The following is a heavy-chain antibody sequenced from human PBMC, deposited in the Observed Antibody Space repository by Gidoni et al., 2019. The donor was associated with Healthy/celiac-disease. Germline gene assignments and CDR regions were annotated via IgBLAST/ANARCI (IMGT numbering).Heavy chain of an antibody. CDR2: ISPIFGTA. CDR3: ARSAVPAATLFDREYYFDY. CDR1: GGTFSSYA. Sequence: QVQLVQSGAEVKKPGSSVKVSCKAAGGTFSSYAITWVRQAPGQGLEWMGGISPIFGTANYAQKFQGRVTITADESTSTAYMELSSLRSEDTAVYYCARSAVPAATLFDREYYFDYWGQGTLVTVSS. V-gene: IGHV1-69*01. D-gene: IGHD2-2*01. J-gene: IGHJ4*02.